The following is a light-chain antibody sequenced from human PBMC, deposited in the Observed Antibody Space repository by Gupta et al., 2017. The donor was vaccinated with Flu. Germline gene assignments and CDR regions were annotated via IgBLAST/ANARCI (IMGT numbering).Light chain of an antibody. CDR2: DVS. Sequence: SFYGSPGQSVTISCTAPNTDVGGYNYVSSYQQHPGKAPTLMMYDVSKRPSGVPGRFSGSKSGNTASLTISGLQTEDEAEYYCCPFSGSTTLIFGGG. J-gene: IGLJ2*01. CDR1: NTDVGGYNY. CDR3: CPFSGSTTLI. V-gene: IGLV2-11*03.